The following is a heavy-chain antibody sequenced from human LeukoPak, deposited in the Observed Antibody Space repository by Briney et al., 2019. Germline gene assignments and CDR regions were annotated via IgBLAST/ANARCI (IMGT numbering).Heavy chain of an antibody. D-gene: IGHD3-10*01. Sequence: ASVKVSCKASGYTFTGYYMHWVRQAPGQGLEWMGWINPNSGGTNYAQKFQGWVTMTRDTSISTAYMELSRLRSDDTAVYYCARDRTGYYGSGNPNWFDPWGQGTLVTVSS. CDR1: GYTFTGYY. CDR3: ARDRTGYYGSGNPNWFDP. CDR2: INPNSGGT. J-gene: IGHJ5*02. V-gene: IGHV1-2*04.